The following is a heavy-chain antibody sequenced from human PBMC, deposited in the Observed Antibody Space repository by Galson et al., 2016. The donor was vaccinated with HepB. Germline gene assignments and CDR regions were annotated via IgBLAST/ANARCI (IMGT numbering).Heavy chain of an antibody. CDR3: TRGYSYAYGKYFHD. Sequence: PALVKPTQTLTLTCTFSGFSLSSTGVGVGWVRQPPGKALEWLALIYWDDDKRYSPSLRNSLTTTKDTPKNQVVLTITNMNPVHTATYFCTRGYSYAYGKYFHDWGQGTLVTVSS. J-gene: IGHJ1*01. CDR1: GFSLSSTGVG. D-gene: IGHD5-18*01. V-gene: IGHV2-5*02. CDR2: IYWDDDK.